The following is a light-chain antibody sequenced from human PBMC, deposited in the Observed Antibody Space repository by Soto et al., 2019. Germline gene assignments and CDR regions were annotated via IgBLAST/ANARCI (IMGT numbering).Light chain of an antibody. V-gene: IGKV3-20*01. J-gene: IGKJ1*01. CDR2: DAS. CDR3: QQYGSSPRT. Sequence: EIVLTQSPGTLAFSPGERSTLSCRASQSVPSRYLAWYQQKPGQAPRLLIYDASTRATGIPDRFSGSGSGTDFTLTISRLEPEDFAVYYCQQYGSSPRTFGQGTKVDIK. CDR1: QSVPSRY.